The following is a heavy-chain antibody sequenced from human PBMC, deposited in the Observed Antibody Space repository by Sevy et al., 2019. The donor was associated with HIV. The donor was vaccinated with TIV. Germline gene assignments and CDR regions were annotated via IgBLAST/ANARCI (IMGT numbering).Heavy chain of an antibody. V-gene: IGHV3-48*02. CDR2: ISSSSSTI. D-gene: IGHD6-6*01. CDR3: ARDLGVTSSSSDFDY. J-gene: IGHJ4*02. CDR1: GFTFSSYS. Sequence: GGSLRLSCAASGFTFSSYSMNWVRQAPGKGLEWVSYISSSSSTIYYADSVKGRFTITRDNAKNPMYLQMNSLRDEDTAVYYCARDLGVTSSSSDFDYWGQGTLVTVSS.